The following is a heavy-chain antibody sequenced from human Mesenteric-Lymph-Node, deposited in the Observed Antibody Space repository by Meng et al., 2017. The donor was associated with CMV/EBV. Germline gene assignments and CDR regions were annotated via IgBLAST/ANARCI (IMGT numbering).Heavy chain of an antibody. CDR1: GFTFSSYA. CDR2: ISGSGGST. V-gene: IGHV3-23*01. CDR3: AKELELDL. D-gene: IGHD1-1*01. Sequence: GESLKISCAASGFTFSSYAMSWVRQAPGKGLEWVSTISGSGGSTYYSDSVKGRFTISRDNSKNTLYLQMNSLRAEDTAVYYCAKELELDLWGQGTLVTVSS. J-gene: IGHJ5*02.